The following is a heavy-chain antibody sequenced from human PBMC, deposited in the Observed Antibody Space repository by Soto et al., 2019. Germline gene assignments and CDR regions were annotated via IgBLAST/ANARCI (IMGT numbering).Heavy chain of an antibody. Sequence: QLQPQESGPGLVKPSETLSLTCTVSGGSISSSSYYWGWIRQPPGKGLEWIGSIYYSGSTYYNPSLKSRVTISVDTSKNQFSLKLSSVTAADTAVYYCARLYMAAAGTGIDYWGQGTLVTVSS. CDR3: ARLYMAAAGTGIDY. CDR2: IYYSGST. J-gene: IGHJ4*02. D-gene: IGHD6-13*01. V-gene: IGHV4-39*01. CDR1: GGSISSSSYY.